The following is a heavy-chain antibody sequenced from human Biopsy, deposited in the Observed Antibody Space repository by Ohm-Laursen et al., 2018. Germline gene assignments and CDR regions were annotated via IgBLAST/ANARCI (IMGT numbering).Heavy chain of an antibody. J-gene: IGHJ4*02. Sequence: GTLSLTCSISGGSISGYYWNWIRQSPGKGLEWIGYIWSSGTTDYNPSLQSRVSMSLELSTDQFSLKVDSVIAADTAVYYCARVVGAATGFDQWGQGIPVTVSS. D-gene: IGHD1-26*01. V-gene: IGHV4-59*01. CDR3: ARVVGAATGFDQ. CDR1: GGSISGYY. CDR2: IWSSGTT.